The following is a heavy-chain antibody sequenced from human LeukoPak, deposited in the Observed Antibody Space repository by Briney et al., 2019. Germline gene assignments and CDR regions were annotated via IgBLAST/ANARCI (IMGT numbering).Heavy chain of an antibody. J-gene: IGHJ4*02. CDR1: GYTFTSYD. CDR3: ARTYGSGSYNDY. CDR2: MNPNSGNT. V-gene: IGHV1-8*01. Sequence: ASVKVSCTASGYTFTSYDINWVRQATGQGLEWMGWMNPNSGNTGYAQKFQGRVTMTRNTSISTAYMELSSLRSEDTAVYYCARTYGSGSYNDYWGQGTLVTVSS. D-gene: IGHD3-10*01.